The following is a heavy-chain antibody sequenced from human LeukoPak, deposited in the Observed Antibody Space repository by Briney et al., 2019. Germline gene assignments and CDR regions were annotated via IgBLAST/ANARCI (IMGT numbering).Heavy chain of an antibody. Sequence: GGSLRLSCAASGFTVSSNYMSWVRQAPGKGLEWVSVIYSGGSTYYADSVKGRFTISRDNSKNTLYLQMNSLRAEDTAVYYCARGLTYYYDSSGQGVDYWGQGTLVTVSS. CDR3: ARGLTYYYDSSGQGVDY. J-gene: IGHJ4*02. V-gene: IGHV3-66*01. CDR2: IYSGGST. CDR1: GFTVSSNY. D-gene: IGHD3-22*01.